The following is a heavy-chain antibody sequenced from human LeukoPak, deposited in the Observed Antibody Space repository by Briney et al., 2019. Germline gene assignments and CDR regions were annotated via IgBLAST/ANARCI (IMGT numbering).Heavy chain of an antibody. D-gene: IGHD3-22*01. J-gene: IGHJ4*02. CDR2: IKQDGSEK. Sequence: GGSLRLSCAASGFTFSRYWMSWVRQAPGKGLEWVANIKQDGSEKYYVDSVKGRFTISRDNAKNSLYLQMNSLRAEDTAVYYCARVIVVVDYWGQGTLVTVSS. V-gene: IGHV3-7*01. CDR3: ARVIVVVDY. CDR1: GFTFSRYW.